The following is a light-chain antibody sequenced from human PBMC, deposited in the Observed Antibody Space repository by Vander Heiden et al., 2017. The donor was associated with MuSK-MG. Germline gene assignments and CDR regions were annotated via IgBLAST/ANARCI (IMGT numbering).Light chain of an antibody. CDR2: AAS. CDR3: QKYSSAPFT. V-gene: IGKV1-27*01. Sequence: IQMTQSPSSLSASVGDRVTITCRARQGISNYLAWYQQQPRKLTQLLIYAASTLQSVVQCLCSSRGSRTDFTPTISSLQAEDAATYYCQKYSSAPFTFGGGTKVEI. J-gene: IGKJ4*01. CDR1: QGISNY.